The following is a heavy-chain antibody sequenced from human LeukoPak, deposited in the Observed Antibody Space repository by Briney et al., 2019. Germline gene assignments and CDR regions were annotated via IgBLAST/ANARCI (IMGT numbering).Heavy chain of an antibody. V-gene: IGHV6-1*01. CDR3: ARDRAAARSVYYYYGMDV. D-gene: IGHD6-13*01. J-gene: IGHJ6*02. Sequence: SQTLSLTCAISGDRVSSNRAAWNWIRQSPSRGLEWLGRTYYRCKWYNDYAVSVKSRITIDPDTSKNQFSLQLNSVTPEDTAVYYCARDRAAARSVYYYYGMDVWGQGTTVTVSS. CDR2: TYYRCKWYN. CDR1: GDRVSSNRAA.